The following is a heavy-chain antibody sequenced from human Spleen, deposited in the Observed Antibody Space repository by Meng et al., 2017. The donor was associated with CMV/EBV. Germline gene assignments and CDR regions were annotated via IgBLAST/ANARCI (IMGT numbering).Heavy chain of an antibody. CDR3: ARHRYIAAAGFHYYYGMDV. J-gene: IGHJ6*02. V-gene: IGHV3-53*01. D-gene: IGHD6-13*01. CDR2: IYIDGST. Sequence: GGSLRLSCAASGFIVSSDNMNWVRQAPGKGLEWVSIIYIDGSTSYADSVKGRFTISRDNSKNTLYMQVNSLRAEDTAVYYCARHRYIAAAGFHYYYGMDVWGLGTTVTVSS. CDR1: GFIVSSDN.